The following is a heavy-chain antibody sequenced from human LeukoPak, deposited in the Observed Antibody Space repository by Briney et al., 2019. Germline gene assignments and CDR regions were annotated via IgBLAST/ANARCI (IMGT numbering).Heavy chain of an antibody. Sequence: PSETLSLTCAVSGGPLTSYYWTWIRQPPGKGLEWIGFIYSRGSTNYNPSLESRVTISIDTSKNRFSLKLSSVTAADTAVYYCARDRYSGYDGFGAFDIWGQGTMVTVSS. CDR2: IYSRGST. V-gene: IGHV4-59*13. CDR3: ARDRYSGYDGFGAFDI. CDR1: GGPLTSYY. D-gene: IGHD5-12*01. J-gene: IGHJ3*02.